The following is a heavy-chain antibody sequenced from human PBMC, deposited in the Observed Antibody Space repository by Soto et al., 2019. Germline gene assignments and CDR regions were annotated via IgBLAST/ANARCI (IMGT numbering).Heavy chain of an antibody. CDR3: ARASTTVTTLDY. CDR1: GDSVSSTHW. J-gene: IGHJ4*02. V-gene: IGHV4-4*02. CDR2: VYYSGST. Sequence: PSETLSLTCVVSGDSVSSTHWWTWVRQTPGKGLEWIGYVYYSGSTNYNPSLKSRITISIDMPKNQFSLNLSSVTAADTAVYYCARASTTVTTLDYWGQGTQVTVSS. D-gene: IGHD4-17*01.